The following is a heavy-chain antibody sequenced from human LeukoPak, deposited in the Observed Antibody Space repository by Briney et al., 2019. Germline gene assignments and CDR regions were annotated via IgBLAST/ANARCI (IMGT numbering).Heavy chain of an antibody. CDR3: ARIGGSGYVVDY. Sequence: GESLKISCKGSGYSFTSYWISWVRQMPGKGLEWMGRIDPSDSYTNYSPSFQGHVTISADKSISTAHLQWSSLKASDTAMYYCARIGGSGYVVDYWGQGTLVTVSS. D-gene: IGHD3-3*01. CDR1: GYSFTSYW. V-gene: IGHV5-10-1*01. J-gene: IGHJ4*02. CDR2: IDPSDSYT.